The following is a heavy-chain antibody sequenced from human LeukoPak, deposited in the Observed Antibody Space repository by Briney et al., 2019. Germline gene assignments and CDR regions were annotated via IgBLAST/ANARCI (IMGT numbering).Heavy chain of an antibody. Sequence: GGSLRLSCAASGFTFSSYGMSWVRQAPGKGLEWVSYISSSGSTIYYADSVKGRFTISRDNAKHSRYLQMNSLRAEDTAVYYCARNRGEYDSSGFYPWGQGTLVTVSS. J-gene: IGHJ5*02. CDR1: GFTFSSYG. CDR2: ISSSGSTI. D-gene: IGHD3-22*01. V-gene: IGHV3-48*01. CDR3: ARNRGEYDSSGFYP.